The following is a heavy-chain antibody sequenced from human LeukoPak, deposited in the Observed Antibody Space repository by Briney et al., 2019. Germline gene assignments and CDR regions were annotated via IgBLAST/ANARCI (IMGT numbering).Heavy chain of an antibody. CDR2: IYYTGST. CDR3: ARRGFWGEPRPFDY. J-gene: IGHJ4*02. V-gene: IGHV4-59*01. Sequence: SETLSLTCTVSGGSISSYYWSWIRQAPGKGLEWLGYIYYTGSTTYNPSVKSRITISLDTSKKQISLKLRSVTAADTAVYYCARRGFWGEPRPFDYWGQGSLVTVSS. D-gene: IGHD3-3*01. CDR1: GGSISSYY.